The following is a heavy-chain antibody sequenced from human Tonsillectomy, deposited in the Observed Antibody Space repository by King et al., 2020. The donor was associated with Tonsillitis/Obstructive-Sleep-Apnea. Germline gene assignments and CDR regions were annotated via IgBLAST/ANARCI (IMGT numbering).Heavy chain of an antibody. Sequence: VQLVESGGGLVQPGGSLRLSCSASGFSFSTYWMSWCRQAPGKGLEWVANIKKDGNEKYYVDSGKGRFTISRDNAKNSLSLQMNSLRAEDTAVYYCARDGSHYYDSSGYYTFKHWGHGTLVTVSS. CDR1: GFSFSTYW. CDR2: IKKDGNEK. CDR3: ARDGSHYYDSSGYYTFKH. V-gene: IGHV3-7*04. J-gene: IGHJ4*01. D-gene: IGHD3-22*01.